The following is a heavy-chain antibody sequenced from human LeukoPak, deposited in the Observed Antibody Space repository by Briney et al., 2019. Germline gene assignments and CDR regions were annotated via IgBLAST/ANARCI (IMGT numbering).Heavy chain of an antibody. CDR1: GYTFMNYA. V-gene: IGHV1-18*01. J-gene: IGHJ6*02. CDR3: AKKSGVAAAGHYYYGMDV. CDR2: INTYNDNT. Sequence: GASVKVSCTASGYTFMNYAISWVRQAPGQGLEWMGWINTYNDNTNYAQNFQGRVTITADESTSTAYMELSSLRSEDTAVYYCAKKSGVAAAGHYYYGMDVWGQGTTVTVSS. D-gene: IGHD6-13*01.